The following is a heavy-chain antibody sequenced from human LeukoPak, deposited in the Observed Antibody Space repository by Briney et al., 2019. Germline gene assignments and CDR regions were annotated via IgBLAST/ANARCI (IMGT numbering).Heavy chain of an antibody. Sequence: SETLSLTCTVSGYSISSGYYWGWIRQPPGKGLEGIGSIYHSGSTYYNPSLKSRVTISVDKSNNQFSLKLSSVAAAETAVYFCARGPYSYDSSGAFDIWGQGTMVTVSS. J-gene: IGHJ3*02. CDR2: IYHSGST. D-gene: IGHD3-22*01. CDR3: ARGPYSYDSSGAFDI. V-gene: IGHV4-38-2*02. CDR1: GYSISSGYY.